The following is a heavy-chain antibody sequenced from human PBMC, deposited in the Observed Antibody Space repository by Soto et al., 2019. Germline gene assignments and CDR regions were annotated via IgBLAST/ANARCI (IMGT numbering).Heavy chain of an antibody. CDR3: ARRPTAELPSNWFDP. Sequence: QVQLQESGPGLVKPSGTLSLTCAVSSDSVSSSNWWSWVRQPPGKGLEWIGEVFPTGSTNYNPSLMSRVTISVDKSKNHFSLNLSYVTAADTAIYYCARRPTAELPSNWFDPWGQGTLVTVSS. V-gene: IGHV4-4*02. D-gene: IGHD2-15*01. J-gene: IGHJ5*02. CDR2: VFPTGST. CDR1: SDSVSSSNW.